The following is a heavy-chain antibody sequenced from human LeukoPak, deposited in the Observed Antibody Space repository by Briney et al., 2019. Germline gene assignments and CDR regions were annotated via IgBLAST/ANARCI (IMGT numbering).Heavy chain of an antibody. J-gene: IGHJ4*02. D-gene: IGHD3-10*01. V-gene: IGHV1-69*04. Sequence: SVKVSCKASGGTFSSYAISWVRQAPGQGLEWMGRIIPILGIANYAQKFQGRVTITADKSTSTAHMELSSLRSEDTAVYYCARGITMVRGVNDYWGQGTLVTVSS. CDR2: IIPILGIA. CDR3: ARGITMVRGVNDY. CDR1: GGTFSSYA.